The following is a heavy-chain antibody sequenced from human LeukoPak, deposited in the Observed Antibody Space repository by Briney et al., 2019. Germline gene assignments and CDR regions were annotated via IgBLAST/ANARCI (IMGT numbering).Heavy chain of an antibody. Sequence: SETLSLTCTVSGGSISSYYWSWIRQPPGKGLEWIGYIYYSGSTNYNPSLKSRVTISVDTSKNQFSLKPSSLTAADTAVYYCARHLHSSGYYYDYFDYWGQGTLVTVSS. D-gene: IGHD3-22*01. CDR2: IYYSGST. CDR1: GGSISSYY. J-gene: IGHJ4*02. CDR3: ARHLHSSGYYYDYFDY. V-gene: IGHV4-59*08.